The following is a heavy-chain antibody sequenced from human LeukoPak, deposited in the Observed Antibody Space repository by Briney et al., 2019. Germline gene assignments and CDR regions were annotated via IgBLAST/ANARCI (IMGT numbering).Heavy chain of an antibody. V-gene: IGHV3-74*01. CDR2: IKDGGTTT. CDR1: GFTFSSYW. CDR3: TTIRPGY. Sequence: GGSLRLSCAASGFTFSSYWIHWVRQVPGKGLVWVSRIKDGGTTTDYADSVKGRLTISRDDAKKTLYLQMNSLRAEDTAVYYCTTIRPGYWGQGTLVTVSP. D-gene: IGHD5-12*01. J-gene: IGHJ4*02.